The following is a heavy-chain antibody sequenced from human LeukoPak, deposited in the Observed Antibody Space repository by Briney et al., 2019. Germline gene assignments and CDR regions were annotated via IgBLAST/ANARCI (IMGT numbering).Heavy chain of an antibody. D-gene: IGHD6-19*01. V-gene: IGHV1-69*13. CDR3: AREGREYAAWGYSSYKGAFDI. Sequence: SVKVSCKASGGTFGSYAISWVRQAPGQGLEWMGGIIPIFGTANYAQKFQGRDTITADESTSTAYMELSSLRSEDTAVYYCAREGREYAAWGYSSYKGAFDIWGQGTMVTVSS. CDR1: GGTFGSYA. CDR2: IIPIFGTA. J-gene: IGHJ3*02.